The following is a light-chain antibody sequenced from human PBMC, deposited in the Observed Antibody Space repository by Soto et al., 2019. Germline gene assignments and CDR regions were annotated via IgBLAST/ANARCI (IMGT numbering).Light chain of an antibody. Sequence: DIQLTQSPSSLSASVGDRVTITCRASQGISSYLAWYQQKPGKAPELLIYAASTLQSGVPSRFSGSGSGTQFTLTISSLQPEDFATYYCQQLDTYPITFGQGTRLEI. CDR1: QGISSY. CDR3: QQLDTYPIT. V-gene: IGKV1-9*01. CDR2: AAS. J-gene: IGKJ5*01.